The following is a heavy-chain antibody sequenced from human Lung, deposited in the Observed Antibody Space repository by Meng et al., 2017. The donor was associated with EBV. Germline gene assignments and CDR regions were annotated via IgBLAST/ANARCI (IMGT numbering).Heavy chain of an antibody. V-gene: IGHV1-18*01. CDR1: GYTFSSYG. CDR2: ISTYNDNP. D-gene: IGHD2-21*02. J-gene: IGHJ4*02. CDR3: ARDLWPHIVVVTAPSEF. Sequence: QVQLVQSGAEVKRPXXXXKVXXQXXGYTFSSYGFTWVRQAPGQGLEWLGWISTYNDNPKYAQKVQGRVTMTADTSTSTAYMELRSLTSDDTAVYYCARDLWPHIVVVTAPSEFWGQGTLVTVSS.